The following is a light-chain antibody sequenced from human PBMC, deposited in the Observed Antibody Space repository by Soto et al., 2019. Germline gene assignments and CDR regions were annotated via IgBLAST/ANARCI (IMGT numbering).Light chain of an antibody. J-gene: IGLJ3*02. V-gene: IGLV2-14*01. Sequence: QSALTQPASVSGSPGQSITISCTGTSSDVGGYNYVSWYQQHPGKAPKLMIYEVSNRPSGVSNRFSGYKSGNTAYLPISGLQAEDEADYYCSSYTSSSTLVFGGGTKLTVL. CDR1: SSDVGGYNY. CDR2: EVS. CDR3: SSYTSSSTLV.